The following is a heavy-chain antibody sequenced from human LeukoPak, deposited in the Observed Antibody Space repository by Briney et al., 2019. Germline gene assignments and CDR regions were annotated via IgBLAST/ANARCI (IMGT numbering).Heavy chain of an antibody. D-gene: IGHD6-13*01. CDR1: GYTFTSYG. J-gene: IGHJ5*02. CDR2: ISAYNGNT. V-gene: IGHV1-18*01. CDR3: ARGDGVAAAGTNWFDP. Sequence: GASVKVSCKASGYTFTSYGISWVRQAPGQGLEWMGWISAYNGNTNYAQKLQGRVTMTTDTSTSTAYTELRSLRSDDTAVYYCARGDGVAAAGTNWFDPWGQGTLVTVSS.